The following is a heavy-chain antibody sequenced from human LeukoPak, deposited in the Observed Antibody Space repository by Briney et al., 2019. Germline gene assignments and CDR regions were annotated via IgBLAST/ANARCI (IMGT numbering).Heavy chain of an antibody. D-gene: IGHD4-17*01. J-gene: IGHJ4*02. CDR2: INHGGGT. CDR1: GGSFRDYF. Sequence: TSETLSLTCAVYGGSFRDYFWNWIRQPPGKGLEWLGEINHGGGTRYSPSLKNRATISVDTSKKQFSLNLTSVTAADTAVYYCARGEDGTGDYRPTYFDSWGQGSLVTVSS. CDR3: ARGEDGTGDYRPTYFDS. V-gene: IGHV4-34*01.